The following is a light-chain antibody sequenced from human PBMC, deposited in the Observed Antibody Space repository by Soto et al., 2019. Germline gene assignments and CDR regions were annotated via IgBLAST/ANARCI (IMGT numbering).Light chain of an antibody. V-gene: IGKV3-20*01. CDR2: GAS. J-gene: IGKJ1*01. CDR3: QQYENSPRT. CDR1: QSINSN. Sequence: EIVLTQSPGTLSLSPGERATLSCRASQSINSNLAWYQQRPGQRPRVLMYGASSRATGIPDRFSGSGSGTDFTLTISRLEPEEFAVYYCQQYENSPRTFGQGNKVETK.